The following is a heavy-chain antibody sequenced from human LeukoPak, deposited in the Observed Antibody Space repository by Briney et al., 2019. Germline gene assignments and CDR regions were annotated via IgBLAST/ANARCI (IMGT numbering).Heavy chain of an antibody. V-gene: IGHV3-23*01. Sequence: GGSLRLSCTASGLAFNNFAVNWVRQTPGKGLEWVSAISGSGGTTYYAGSVKGRFTISRDNSKNTMILQMNSLRAEDTAVYYCAKPNSGSYPTAYDYWGQGTLVTVSS. D-gene: IGHD3-16*02. J-gene: IGHJ4*02. CDR1: GLAFNNFA. CDR2: ISGSGGTT. CDR3: AKPNSGSYPTAYDY.